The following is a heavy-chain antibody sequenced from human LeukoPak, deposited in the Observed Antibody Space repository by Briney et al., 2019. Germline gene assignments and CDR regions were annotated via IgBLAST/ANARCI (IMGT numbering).Heavy chain of an antibody. CDR3: ARVAAQGDDFWSGYYWNWFDP. V-gene: IGHV1-2*02. D-gene: IGHD3-3*01. J-gene: IGHJ5*02. Sequence: ASVKVSCKASGYTFTGYYMHWVRHAPAQGLEWMGWINPNSGGTNYAQKFQGRVTMTRDTSISTAYMELSRLRSDDTAVYYCARVAAQGDDFWSGYYWNWFDPWGQGTLVTVSS. CDR1: GYTFTGYY. CDR2: INPNSGGT.